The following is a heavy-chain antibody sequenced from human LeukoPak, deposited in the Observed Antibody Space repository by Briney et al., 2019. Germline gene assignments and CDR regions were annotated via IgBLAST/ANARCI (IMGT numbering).Heavy chain of an antibody. V-gene: IGHV3-23*01. CDR3: AKEKKLMVYATTFDY. Sequence: GGSLRLSCAASGFTFSSYEMNWARQAPGKGLEWVSAISGSGGSTYYADSVKGRFTISRDNSKNTLYLQMNSLRAEDTAVYYCAKEKKLMVYATTFDYWGQGTLVTVSS. CDR1: GFTFSSYE. D-gene: IGHD2-8*01. J-gene: IGHJ4*02. CDR2: ISGSGGST.